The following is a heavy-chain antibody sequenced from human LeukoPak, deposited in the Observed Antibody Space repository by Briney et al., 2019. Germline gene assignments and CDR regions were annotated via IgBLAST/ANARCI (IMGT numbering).Heavy chain of an antibody. Sequence: PGGSLRLSCAASGFTFSSYWMSWVRQAPGKGLEWVSAISGRGVSTSYADSVRGRFTISRDNSKNTLYLQMNSLRAEDTAVYYCAKAASGNWNDVSDYWGQGTLVTVSS. CDR3: AKAASGNWNDVSDY. CDR1: GFTFSSYW. D-gene: IGHD1-20*01. V-gene: IGHV3-23*01. J-gene: IGHJ4*02. CDR2: ISGRGVST.